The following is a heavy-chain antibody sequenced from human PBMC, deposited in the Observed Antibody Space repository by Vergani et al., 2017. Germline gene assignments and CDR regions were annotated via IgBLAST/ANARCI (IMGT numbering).Heavy chain of an antibody. Sequence: QVQLVQSGAEVKKPGSSVKVSCKASGGTFSSYAISWVRQAPGQGLEWMGRIIPIFGTANYAQTFQGRVTSTADESTRTAYMELSSLRSEDTAVYYCARDSSDILTGYYTPPFDYWGQGTLVTVSS. CDR2: IIPIFGTA. CDR1: GGTFSSYA. CDR3: ARDSSDILTGYYTPPFDY. J-gene: IGHJ4*02. D-gene: IGHD3-9*01. V-gene: IGHV1-69*18.